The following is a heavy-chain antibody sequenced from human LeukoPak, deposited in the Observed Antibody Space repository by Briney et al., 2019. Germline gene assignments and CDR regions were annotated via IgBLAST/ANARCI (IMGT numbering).Heavy chain of an antibody. CDR2: ISYDGSNK. Sequence: GRSLRLSCAASGFTFSSYAMHWVRQAPGKGLEWVAVISYDGSNKYYADSVKGRFTISRDNSKNTLYLQMNSLRAEDTAVYYCAKDTAYDFWSGYHTPNWFDPWGQGTLVTVSS. J-gene: IGHJ5*02. V-gene: IGHV3-30-3*01. CDR1: GFTFSSYA. D-gene: IGHD3-3*01. CDR3: AKDTAYDFWSGYHTPNWFDP.